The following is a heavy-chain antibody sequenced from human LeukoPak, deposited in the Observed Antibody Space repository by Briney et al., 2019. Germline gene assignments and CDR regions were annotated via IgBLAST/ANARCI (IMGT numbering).Heavy chain of an antibody. CDR3: ATENNAVDI. V-gene: IGHV3-74*01. Sequence: GGSLRLSCAGSGFTFSSYWMHWVRQAPGKGLARVSRISTDASSTTYADSVKGRFTISRENAKGTLYLQMNSLRAEDTAVYYCATENNAVDIWGQGTMVTVSS. D-gene: IGHD1-14*01. CDR1: GFTFSSYW. CDR2: ISTDASST. J-gene: IGHJ3*02.